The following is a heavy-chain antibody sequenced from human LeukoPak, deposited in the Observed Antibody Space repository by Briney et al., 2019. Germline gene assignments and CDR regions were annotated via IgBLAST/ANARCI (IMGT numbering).Heavy chain of an antibody. CDR1: GYTFTSYY. V-gene: IGHV1-69*05. Sequence: GASVKVSCKASGYTFTSYYMHWVRQAPGQGLEWMGRIIPIFGTANYAQKFQGRVTITTDESTSTAYMELSSLRSEDTAVYYCARSGGWEEYFDYWGQGTLVTVSS. CDR3: ARSGGWEEYFDY. D-gene: IGHD6-19*01. CDR2: IIPIFGTA. J-gene: IGHJ4*02.